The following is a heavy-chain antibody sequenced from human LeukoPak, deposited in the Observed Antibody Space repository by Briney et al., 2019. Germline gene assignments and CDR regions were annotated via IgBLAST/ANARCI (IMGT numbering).Heavy chain of an antibody. J-gene: IGHJ4*02. V-gene: IGHV1-2*02. D-gene: IGHD5-24*01. CDR1: GYSFTDYY. CDR3: ARGVEMATTHFDY. CDR2: NNPNTDGT. Sequence: ASVPVSYMASGYSFTDYYLHWLRQAPGPRREGLGDNNPNTDGTDYAQKFQGSVTMTRDMSINTAYMELSRLRFGDTAMYYCARGVEMATTHFDYWGQGTLVTVSS.